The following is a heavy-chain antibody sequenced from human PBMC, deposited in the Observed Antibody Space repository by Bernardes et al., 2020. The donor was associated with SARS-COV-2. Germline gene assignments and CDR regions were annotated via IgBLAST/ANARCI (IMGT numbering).Heavy chain of an antibody. V-gene: IGHV1-46*01. CDR2: INPSGCST. D-gene: IGHD6-13*01. CDR1: GYTFTSYY. J-gene: IGHJ6*02. Sequence: ASVKVSCKASGYTFTSYYMHWVRQAPGQGLEWMGIINPSGCSTSYAQKFQGRVTMTRDTSTSTVYMELSSLRSEDTAVYYCARDLRTYSSSWYLDLVDGSHYYYGMDVWGQGTTVTVSS. CDR3: ARDLRTYSSSWYLDLVDGSHYYYGMDV.